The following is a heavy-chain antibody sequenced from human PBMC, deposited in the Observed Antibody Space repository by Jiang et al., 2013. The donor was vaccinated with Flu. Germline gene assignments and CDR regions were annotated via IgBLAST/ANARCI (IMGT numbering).Heavy chain of an antibody. D-gene: IGHD3-22*01. CDR2: ISAYNGNT. J-gene: IGHJ5*02. CDR3: ARDLRGYYYDSSGYDPTRFDP. V-gene: IGHV1-18*01. Sequence: SGAEVKKPGASVKVSCKASGYTFTSYGISWVRQAPGQGLEWMGWISAYNGNTNYAQKLQGRVTMTTDTSTSTAYMELRSLRSDDTAVYYCARDLRGYYYDSSGYDPTRFDPWGQGTLVTVSS. CDR1: GYTFTSYG.